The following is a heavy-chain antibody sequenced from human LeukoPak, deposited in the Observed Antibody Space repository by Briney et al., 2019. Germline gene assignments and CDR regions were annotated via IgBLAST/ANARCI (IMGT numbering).Heavy chain of an antibody. CDR3: AKDLHGHGDHDFDY. CDR1: GFTFSRHG. D-gene: IGHD4-17*01. CDR2: ISYDGSNK. V-gene: IGHV3-30*18. J-gene: IGHJ4*02. Sequence: PGRSLGLSCAASGFTFSRHGMHWVRQAPGKGLEWVAVISYDGSNKYHADSVKGRFTISRDNSKNTLYLQMNSLRAEDTAVYYCAKDLHGHGDHDFDYWGQGTLVTVSS.